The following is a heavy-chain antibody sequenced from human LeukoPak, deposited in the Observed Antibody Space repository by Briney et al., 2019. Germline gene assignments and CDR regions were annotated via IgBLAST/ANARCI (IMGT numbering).Heavy chain of an antibody. CDR1: AGSISSSSYY. J-gene: IGHJ4*02. CDR3: ARQSRSGGPGDY. Sequence: SETLSLTCTVSAGSISSSSYYWGWIRQPPGKGLEWIGSIYYSGIIYYNPSLKCRVTISVDTSKNQFSLNLSSVTAADTAVYYCARQSRSGGPGDYWGQGTLVTVSS. V-gene: IGHV4-39*01. CDR2: IYYSGII. D-gene: IGHD2-15*01.